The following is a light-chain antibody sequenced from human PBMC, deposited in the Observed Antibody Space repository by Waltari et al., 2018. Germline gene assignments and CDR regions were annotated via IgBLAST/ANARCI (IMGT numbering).Light chain of an antibody. CDR3: QSYDSSLSGSV. CDR2: GNS. CDR1: SSNIGAGYD. V-gene: IGLV1-40*01. Sequence: QSVLTQPPSVSGAPGQRVTISCTGRSSNIGAGYDVHWYQQLPGTAPKLPIYGNSNRPSGVPDRFSGSKSGTSASLAITGLQAEDEADYYCQSYDSSLSGSVFGGGTKLTVL. J-gene: IGLJ3*02.